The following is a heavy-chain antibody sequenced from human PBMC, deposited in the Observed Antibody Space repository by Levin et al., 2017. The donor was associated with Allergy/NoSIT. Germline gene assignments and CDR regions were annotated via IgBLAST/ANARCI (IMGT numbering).Heavy chain of an antibody. CDR2: INHSGST. V-gene: IGHV4-34*01. CDR1: GGSFSGYY. J-gene: IGHJ4*02. CDR3: ARGGRLSPFDY. Sequence: SQTLSLTCAVYGGSFSGYYWSWIRQPPGKGLEWIGEINHSGSTNYNPSLKSRVTISVDTSKNQFSLKLSSVTAADTAVYYCARGGRLSPFDYWGQGTLGTVSS.